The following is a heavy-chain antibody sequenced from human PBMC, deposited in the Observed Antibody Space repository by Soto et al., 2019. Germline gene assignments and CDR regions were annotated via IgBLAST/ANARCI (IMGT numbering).Heavy chain of an antibody. Sequence: SETLSLTCTVSGGSISSYYWSWIRQPPGKGLEWIGYIYYSGSTNYNPSLKSRVTISVDTSKNQFSLKLSSVTAADTAVYYCAGTRGSGYDAFDIWGQGTMVTVSS. J-gene: IGHJ3*02. CDR2: IYYSGST. V-gene: IGHV4-59*01. CDR1: GGSISSYY. CDR3: AGTRGSGYDAFDI. D-gene: IGHD3-22*01.